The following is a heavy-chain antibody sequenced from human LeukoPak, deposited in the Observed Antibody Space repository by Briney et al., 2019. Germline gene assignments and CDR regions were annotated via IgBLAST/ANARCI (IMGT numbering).Heavy chain of an antibody. CDR3: ARDVYGGNSADYFDN. V-gene: IGHV3-21*01. CDR2: ISSTSRHI. CDR1: GFTFSIYS. J-gene: IGHJ4*02. Sequence: GGSLRLSCVASGFTFSIYSMNWVRQAPGKRLEWVSSISSTSRHIHYVDSVQGRFTISRDNTKNSLYLQMNSLRAEDTAVYYCARDVYGGNSADYFDNWGQGTLVTVSS. D-gene: IGHD4-23*01.